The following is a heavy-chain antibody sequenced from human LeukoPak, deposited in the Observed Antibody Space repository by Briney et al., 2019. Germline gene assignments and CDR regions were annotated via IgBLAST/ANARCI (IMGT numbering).Heavy chain of an antibody. CDR1: GYTFTSYD. J-gene: IGHJ4*02. D-gene: IGHD6-13*01. CDR3: ARSRRSWFRLPPDY. V-gene: IGHV1-8*01. CDR2: MIPNSGNT. Sequence: GSLKASCKASGYTFTSYDINWVPQVTGQGVEWMGWMIPNSGNTAYAQKFQGRVTMTKNTSTSTAYMELSSLRSEDTAVYYCARSRRSWFRLPPDYWGQGTLVTVSS.